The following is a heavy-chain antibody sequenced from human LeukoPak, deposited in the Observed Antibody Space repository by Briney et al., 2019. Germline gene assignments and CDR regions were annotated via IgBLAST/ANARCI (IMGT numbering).Heavy chain of an antibody. CDR2: ISAYNGNT. J-gene: IGHJ5*02. V-gene: IGHV1-18*01. CDR3: ARDRLELLEQPFDP. Sequence: ASVQVSCKASGYTFTSYGISWVRQAPGQGLEWMGWISAYNGNTNYAQKLQGRVTMTTDTSTSTAYMELRSLRSDDTAVYYCARDRLELLEQPFDPWGQGTLVTVSS. CDR1: GYTFTSYG. D-gene: IGHD1-7*01.